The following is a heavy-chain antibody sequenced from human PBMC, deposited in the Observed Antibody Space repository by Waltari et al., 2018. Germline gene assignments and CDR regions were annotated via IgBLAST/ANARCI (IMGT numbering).Heavy chain of an antibody. D-gene: IGHD3-16*02. CDR2: INHSGST. CDR3: ARHRRYEYVWGSYRPPVGYFDY. J-gene: IGHJ4*02. V-gene: IGHV4-34*01. Sequence: QVQLQQWGAGLLKPSETLSLTCAVYGGSFSGYYWSWIRQPPGKGLEWIGEINHSGSTNDNPSLKSRGTISVDTSKNQFSLKLSSVTAADTAVYYCARHRRYEYVWGSYRPPVGYFDYWGQGTLVTVSS. CDR1: GGSFSGYY.